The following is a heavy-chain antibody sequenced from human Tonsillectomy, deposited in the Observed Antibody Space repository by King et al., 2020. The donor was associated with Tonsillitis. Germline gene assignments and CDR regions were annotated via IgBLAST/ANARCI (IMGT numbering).Heavy chain of an antibody. CDR1: GFTFSSYA. V-gene: IGHV3-23*03. CDR2: IYSGGSST. CDR3: AKEKEAYYYDSSGYYSCFDY. J-gene: IGHJ4*02. D-gene: IGHD3-22*01. Sequence: VQLVESGGGLVQPGGSLRLSCAASGFTFSSYAMSWVRQAPGKGLEWVSVIYSGGSSTYYADSVKGRFTISRDKSKNTLYLQMNSLRAEDTAVYYCAKEKEAYYYDSSGYYSCFDYWGQGTLVTVSS.